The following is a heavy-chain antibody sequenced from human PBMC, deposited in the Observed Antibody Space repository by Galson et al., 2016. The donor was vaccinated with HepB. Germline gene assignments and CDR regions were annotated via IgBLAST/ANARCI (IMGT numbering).Heavy chain of an antibody. V-gene: IGHV1-24*01. CDR1: GNTLTELS. CDR3: GTPSYSGYDRGRDYYYYYGMDV. D-gene: IGHD5-12*01. Sequence: SVKVSCKVSGNTLTELSIHWVRQAPGKGLEWMGGFDPEDGEIIYAQKFRGRVTMTEDTSTDTAYMELSSLRSDDTAVYYCGTPSYSGYDRGRDYYYYYGMDVWGQGTTVTVSS. J-gene: IGHJ6*02. CDR2: FDPEDGEI.